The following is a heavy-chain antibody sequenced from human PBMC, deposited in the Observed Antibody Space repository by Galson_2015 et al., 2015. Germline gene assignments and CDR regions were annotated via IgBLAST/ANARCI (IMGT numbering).Heavy chain of an antibody. CDR3: AKVFSGYYYGSVDY. CDR1: GFTFATYA. CDR2: ISGSGSGLTT. J-gene: IGHJ4*01. Sequence: SLRLSCAASGFTFATYAMSWVRQAPGKGLEWVSVISGSGSGLTTYYTDSVKGRFTISRDNSKNTLYLQMSSLRAEDTAVYYCAKVFSGYYYGSVDYWG. D-gene: IGHD3-10*01. V-gene: IGHV3-23*01.